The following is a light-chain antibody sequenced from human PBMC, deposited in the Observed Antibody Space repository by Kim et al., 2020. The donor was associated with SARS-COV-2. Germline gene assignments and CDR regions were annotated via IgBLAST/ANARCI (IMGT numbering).Light chain of an antibody. V-gene: IGKV4-1*01. CDR2: WAS. J-gene: IGKJ2*03. Sequence: TATLNCKSSHTVLSNSNNKNYLAWYQQKPGQAPKLLIYWASIRESGVSDRFSGSGSETDFTLTISSLQAEDVAVYYCQQYYSTPPSFGQGTKLEI. CDR1: HTVLSNSNNKNY. CDR3: QQYYSTPPS.